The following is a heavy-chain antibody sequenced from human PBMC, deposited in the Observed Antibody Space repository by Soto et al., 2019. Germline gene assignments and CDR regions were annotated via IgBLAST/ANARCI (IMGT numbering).Heavy chain of an antibody. CDR1: GGSISSYY. Sequence: PSETLSLTCTVSGGSISSYYWSWIRQPPGKGLEWIGYIYYSGSTNYNPSLKSRVTISVDTSKNQFSLKLSSVTAADTAVYYCARGEEYSSGWYGHYNWFDPWGQGTLVTVSS. CDR3: ARGEEYSSGWYGHYNWFDP. J-gene: IGHJ5*02. D-gene: IGHD6-19*01. V-gene: IGHV4-59*01. CDR2: IYYSGST.